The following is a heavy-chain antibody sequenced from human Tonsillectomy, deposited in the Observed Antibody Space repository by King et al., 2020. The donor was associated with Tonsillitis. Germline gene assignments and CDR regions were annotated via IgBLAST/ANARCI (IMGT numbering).Heavy chain of an antibody. V-gene: IGHV3-66*01. J-gene: IGHJ4*02. CDR3: ATSGGSPMGSLDY. D-gene: IGHD2-15*01. Sequence: QLVQSGGGLVQPGGSLRLSCAASGFTVSSNYMSWVRQAPGKGLEWVSIIYSGGNTYYADSVKGRFTISRDNSKNTLLFQMNSLRADDTAVYFCATSGGSPMGSLDYWGQGTLVTVSS. CDR2: IYSGGNT. CDR1: GFTVSSNY.